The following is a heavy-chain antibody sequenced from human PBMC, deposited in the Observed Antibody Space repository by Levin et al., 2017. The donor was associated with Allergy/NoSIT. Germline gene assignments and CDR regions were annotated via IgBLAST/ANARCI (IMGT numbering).Heavy chain of an antibody. CDR3: AMHYDSSGYYFGFDY. Sequence: ASVKVSCKVSGYTLTELSMHWVRQAPGKGLEWMGGFDPEDGETIYAQKFQGRVTMTEDTSTDTAYMELSSLRSEDTAVYYCAMHYDSSGYYFGFDYWGQGTLVTVSS. D-gene: IGHD3-22*01. V-gene: IGHV1-24*01. CDR2: FDPEDGET. J-gene: IGHJ4*02. CDR1: GYTLTELS.